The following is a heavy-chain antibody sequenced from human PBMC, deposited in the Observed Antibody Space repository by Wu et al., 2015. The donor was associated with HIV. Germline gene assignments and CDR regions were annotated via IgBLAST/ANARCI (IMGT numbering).Heavy chain of an antibody. CDR1: GGTFSSYA. Sequence: QVHLVQSGAEVKKPGSSLRISCKASGGTFSSYAISWVRQAPGQGLEWMGWMNPNSGNTGYSQKFQGRVTMTRNTSISTAYMELSSLRSEDTAVYYCARGVHRGRRALDAFDIWGQGTMVTVSS. D-gene: IGHD1-1*01. CDR2: MNPNSGNT. V-gene: IGHV1-8*01. J-gene: IGHJ3*02. CDR3: ARGVHRGRRALDAFDI.